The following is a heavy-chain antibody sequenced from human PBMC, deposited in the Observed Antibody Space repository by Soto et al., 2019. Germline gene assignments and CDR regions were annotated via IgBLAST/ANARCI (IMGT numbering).Heavy chain of an antibody. CDR1: GASISSYY. V-gene: IGHV4-59*01. Sequence: QVQLQESGPGLVKPSETLSLTCTVCGASISSYYWSWIRQPPGKGLEWIGYIYYSGSTNYNPSLKSRVTISLDTSKNQFSLKLSSVTAADTAVYYCARSRGGYFDYWGQGTLVTVSS. D-gene: IGHD3-22*01. CDR3: ARSRGGYFDY. J-gene: IGHJ4*02. CDR2: IYYSGST.